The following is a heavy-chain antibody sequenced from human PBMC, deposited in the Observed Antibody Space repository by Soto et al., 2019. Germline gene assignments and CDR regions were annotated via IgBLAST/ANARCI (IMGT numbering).Heavy chain of an antibody. V-gene: IGHV3-30-3*01. J-gene: IGHJ4*02. CDR1: GFTFSSYV. CDR3: ARDDEGGSDCDLGY. CDR2: ISRDGSNE. Sequence: QVQLVESGGGVVQPGRSLRLSCAASGFTFSSYVTHWVRQTPDKGLEWVAFISRDGSNEYYADSVKGRFTISRDNSKNTLYLEMNSLRTEDTAVYYCARDDEGGSDCDLGYWGQGTLVTVSS. D-gene: IGHD3-10*01.